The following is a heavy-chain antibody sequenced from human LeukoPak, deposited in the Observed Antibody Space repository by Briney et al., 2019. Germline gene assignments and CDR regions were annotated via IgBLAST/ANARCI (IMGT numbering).Heavy chain of an antibody. V-gene: IGHV1-8*01. Sequence: ASVKVSCKASGYTFTSYDINWVRQATGQGLEWMGWMNPNSGNTGYAQKFQGGVTMTRNTSISTAYMELSSLRSEDTAVYYCARGRPRYSSSWYNWFDPWGQGTLVTVSS. J-gene: IGHJ5*02. D-gene: IGHD6-13*01. CDR1: GYTFTSYD. CDR3: ARGRPRYSSSWYNWFDP. CDR2: MNPNSGNT.